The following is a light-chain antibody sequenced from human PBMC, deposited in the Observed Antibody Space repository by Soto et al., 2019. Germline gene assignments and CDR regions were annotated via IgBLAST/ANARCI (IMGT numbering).Light chain of an antibody. Sequence: QSVLTQPPSASGTPGQRVTISCYGSRSNIGGRFVTWYQQLPGTAPKVLIYNNNQRPSGVPDRFSGSKSGTSASLAISGLQSEDEADYYCTAWDDSLNGRVFGGGTKLTVL. V-gene: IGLV1-44*01. CDR2: NNN. J-gene: IGLJ3*02. CDR3: TAWDDSLNGRV. CDR1: RSNIGGRF.